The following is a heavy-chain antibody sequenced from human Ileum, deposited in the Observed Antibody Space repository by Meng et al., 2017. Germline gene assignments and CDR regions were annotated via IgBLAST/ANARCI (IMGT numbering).Heavy chain of an antibody. CDR1: GFTFSADA. D-gene: IGHD1-26*01. CDR2: IPSDGSRK. J-gene: IGHJ4*02. CDR3: AKDQGAGGTLDLIDY. Sequence: GESLKISCAASGFTFSADAMQWVRQAPGKGLEWVAIIPSDGSRKFYADSVTGRFTISRDNSKNTLSLQMDNLRTEDTALYYCAKDQGAGGTLDLIDYWGQGTLVTVSS. V-gene: IGHV3-30*04.